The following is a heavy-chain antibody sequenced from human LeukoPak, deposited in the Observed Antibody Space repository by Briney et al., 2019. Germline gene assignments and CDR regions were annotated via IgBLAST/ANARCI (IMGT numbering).Heavy chain of an antibody. J-gene: IGHJ4*02. V-gene: IGHV4-34*01. Sequence: SEALSLTCAIYGGSFSGYHWRWIRQPPGKGLEWIGEINHSGRTNYNPSLKSRVTISVDTSKNQFSLKLSSVTAADTAVYYCARINYYDGDDYWGQGTLVTVSS. CDR3: ARINYYDGDDY. CDR2: INHSGRT. D-gene: IGHD3-16*01. CDR1: GGSFSGYH.